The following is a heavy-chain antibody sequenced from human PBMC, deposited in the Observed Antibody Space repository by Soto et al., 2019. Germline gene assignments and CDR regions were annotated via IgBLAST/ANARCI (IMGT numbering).Heavy chain of an antibody. CDR2: ICSSGST. J-gene: IGHJ6*02. Sequence: SETLSLTCYVSGGSVSSFCWAWIRQSPGKGLESIAYICSSGSTNYNPSLKSRVTTSVDTSKNQFSLRLSSVTAADTDVYYCAREPRSDYYGSGSYWAYGMDVWGQGTTVTVSS. D-gene: IGHD3-10*01. CDR1: GGSVSSFC. V-gene: IGHV4-59*02. CDR3: AREPRSDYYGSGSYWAYGMDV.